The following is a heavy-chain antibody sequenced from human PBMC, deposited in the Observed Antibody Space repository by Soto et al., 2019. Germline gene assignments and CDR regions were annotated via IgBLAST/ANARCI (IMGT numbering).Heavy chain of an antibody. Sequence: PGGSLRLSCSASGLDFSDYAMDWVRQAPGKGLEWVAGIWYDGSRKDYAEFVKGRFIISRDNSKNTLYLQMNSLRVDDTAVYYCARGIQLFRTYWFDPWGQGTLVTVSS. V-gene: IGHV3-33*01. CDR2: IWYDGSRK. CDR1: GLDFSDYA. J-gene: IGHJ5*02. CDR3: ARGIQLFRTYWFDP. D-gene: IGHD6-6*01.